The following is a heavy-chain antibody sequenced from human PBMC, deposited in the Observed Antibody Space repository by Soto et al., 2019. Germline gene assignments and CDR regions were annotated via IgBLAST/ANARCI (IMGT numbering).Heavy chain of an antibody. V-gene: IGHV4-59*01. J-gene: IGHJ5*02. Sequence: PSETLSLTCTVSGGSISSYYWSWIRQPPGKGLEWIGYIYYSGSTNYNPSLKSRVTISVDTSKNQFSLKLSSVTAADTAVYYCARADSSSAWWFDPWGQGTLVTVSS. CDR1: GGSISSYY. CDR2: IYYSGST. D-gene: IGHD6-6*01. CDR3: ARADSSSAWWFDP.